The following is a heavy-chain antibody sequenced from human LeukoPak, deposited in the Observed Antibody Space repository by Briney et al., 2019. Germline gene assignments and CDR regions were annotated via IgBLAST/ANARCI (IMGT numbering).Heavy chain of an antibody. V-gene: IGHV3-11*01. Sequence: GGSLRLSCAASGFTFSDYYMSWIRQAPGKGLEWVSYISSSGSTIYYADSVKGRFTISRDNAKNSLYLQMNSLRAEDTAVYYCAKNYYDSSGYIDYWGQGTLVTVSS. CDR2: ISSSGSTI. D-gene: IGHD3-22*01. J-gene: IGHJ4*02. CDR1: GFTFSDYY. CDR3: AKNYYDSSGYIDY.